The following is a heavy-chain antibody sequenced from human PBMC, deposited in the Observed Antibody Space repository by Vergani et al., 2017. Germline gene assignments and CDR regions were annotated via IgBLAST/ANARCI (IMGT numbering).Heavy chain of an antibody. Sequence: QLQQSGPGLVKPSQTLSLTCAISGDSVSSNSAAWNWIRQSPSRGLEWLGRTYYRSKWYNDYAVSVKCRITINPATSKNQFSLHLNSVTPEDTAVYYXARGYYYNSGYSGDLDYWGQGTLVTVSS. CDR3: ARGYYYNSGYSGDLDY. J-gene: IGHJ4*02. D-gene: IGHD3-22*01. V-gene: IGHV6-1*01. CDR1: GDSVSSNSAA. CDR2: TYYRSKWYN.